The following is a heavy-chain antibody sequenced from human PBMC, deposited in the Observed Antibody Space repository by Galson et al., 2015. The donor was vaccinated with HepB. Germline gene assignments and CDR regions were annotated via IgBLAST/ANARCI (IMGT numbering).Heavy chain of an antibody. CDR1: GDSVSSTRAA. CDR2: TYYKSEWNT. Sequence: CAISGDSVSSTRAAWNWIRQSPSRGLEWLGRTYYKSEWNTDYAPSGDSRIIINADTSKNPFSLQLNSVTPEDTAVYYCARDHRWSFDYWGQGTLVTVSS. CDR3: ARDHRWSFDY. V-gene: IGHV6-1*01. D-gene: IGHD4-23*01. J-gene: IGHJ4*02.